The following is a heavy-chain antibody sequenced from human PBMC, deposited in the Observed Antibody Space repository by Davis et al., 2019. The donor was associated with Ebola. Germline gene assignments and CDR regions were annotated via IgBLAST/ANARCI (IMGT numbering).Heavy chain of an antibody. Sequence: SETLSLTCTVSGGSISSYHWIWIRKPPGKGLEWIGYISYSGSTNYNPSLKSRVTIAVDTSKNQLSLKLSSVTVADTAVYYCAREMGTVNTWGMDVWGQGTTVTVSS. CDR2: ISYSGST. CDR3: AREMGTVNTWGMDV. D-gene: IGHD4-11*01. V-gene: IGHV4-59*01. J-gene: IGHJ6*02. CDR1: GGSISSYH.